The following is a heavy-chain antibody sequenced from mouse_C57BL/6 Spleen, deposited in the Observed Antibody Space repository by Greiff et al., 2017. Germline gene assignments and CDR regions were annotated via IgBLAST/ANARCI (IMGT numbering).Heavy chain of an antibody. CDR2: IYPGSGST. CDR3: ARGGSYCSNYGRGAMDY. J-gene: IGHJ4*01. Sequence: QVQLQQSGAELVKPGASVKMSCKASGYTFTSYWITWVKQRPGQGLEWIGDIYPGSGSTNYNEKFKSKATLTVDTSSSTAYMQLSSLTSEDSAVYYCARGGSYCSNYGRGAMDYWGQGTSVTVSS. CDR1: GYTFTSYW. D-gene: IGHD2-5*01. V-gene: IGHV1-55*01.